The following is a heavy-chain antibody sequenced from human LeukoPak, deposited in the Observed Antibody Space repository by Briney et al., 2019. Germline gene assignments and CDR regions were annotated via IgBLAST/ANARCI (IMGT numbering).Heavy chain of an antibody. D-gene: IGHD6-6*01. CDR1: GFTFSSYG. CDR3: AKDRAPYSSSSGGLDY. CDR2: IRYDGSNK. Sequence: PGGSLRLSCAASGFTFSSYGMHWVRQAPGKGLEWVAFIRYDGSNKYYADSVKGRFTISRDNSKHTLYLQMNSLRAEDTAVYYCAKDRAPYSSSSGGLDYWGQGTLVTVSS. J-gene: IGHJ4*02. V-gene: IGHV3-30*02.